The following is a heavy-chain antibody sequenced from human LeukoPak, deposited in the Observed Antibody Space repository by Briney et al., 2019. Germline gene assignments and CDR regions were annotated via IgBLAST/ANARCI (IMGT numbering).Heavy chain of an antibody. CDR2: ISDRGTIT. CDR3: ARSYCSSTSCYNPYFQH. V-gene: IGHV3-11*04. Sequence: GGSLRLSCAASGFLFSDYYMSWIRQAPGKGLEWLSFISDRGTITYYADSVKGRFTISRDNSKNTLYLQMNSLRAEDTAVYYCARSYCSSTSCYNPYFQHWGQGTLVTVSS. J-gene: IGHJ1*01. D-gene: IGHD2-2*02. CDR1: GFLFSDYY.